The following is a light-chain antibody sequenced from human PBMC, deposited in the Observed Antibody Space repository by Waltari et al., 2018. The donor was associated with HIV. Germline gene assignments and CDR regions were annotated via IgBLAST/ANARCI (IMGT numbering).Light chain of an antibody. CDR3: QQTMTAPYT. Sequence: DVQMTQSPSFLSASVGDSVSITCRAGQGVGPYLNWYQQKPGKAPKLLRYAALTKQPGDPWRFTGGGLGTGFALAIDSLQPDDAATYFCQQTMTAPYTFGPGT. CDR2: AAL. CDR1: QGVGPY. V-gene: IGKV1-39*02. J-gene: IGKJ2*01.